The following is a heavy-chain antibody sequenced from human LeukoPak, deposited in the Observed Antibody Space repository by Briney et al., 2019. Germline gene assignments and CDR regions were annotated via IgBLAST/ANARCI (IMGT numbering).Heavy chain of an antibody. J-gene: IGHJ4*02. CDR2: ISGSGGST. CDR1: GFTFSSYA. D-gene: IGHD3-22*01. CDR3: ARTDHYYYYDSSGPSDY. V-gene: IGHV3-23*01. Sequence: PGGSLRLSCAASGFTFSSYAMSWVRQAPGKGLEWVSAISGSGGSTYYADSVKGRFTISRDNSKNTLYLQMNSLRAEDTAVYYCARTDHYYYYDSSGPSDYWGQGTLVTVSS.